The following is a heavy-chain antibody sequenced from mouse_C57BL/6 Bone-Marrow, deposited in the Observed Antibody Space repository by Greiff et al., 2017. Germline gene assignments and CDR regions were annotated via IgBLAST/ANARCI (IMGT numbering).Heavy chain of an antibody. CDR3: ANDGYFSWFAY. J-gene: IGHJ3*01. V-gene: IGHV1-22*01. Sequence: VQLQQSGPELVKPGASVKMSCKASGYTFTDYNMHWVKQSHGKSLEWIGYINPNNGGTSYNQKFKGKATLTVNKSSSTAYMELRSLTSEDSAVYYCANDGYFSWFAYWGQGTLVTVSA. D-gene: IGHD2-3*01. CDR2: INPNNGGT. CDR1: GYTFTDYN.